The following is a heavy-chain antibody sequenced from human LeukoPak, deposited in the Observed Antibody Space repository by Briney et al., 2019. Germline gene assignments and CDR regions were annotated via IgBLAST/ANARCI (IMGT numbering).Heavy chain of an antibody. CDR1: GYAFTGSY. V-gene: IGHV1-2*06. CDR3: AXXXXXXXXFDFDY. CDR2: INPNSGGT. Sequence: ASVKVSCKASGYAFTGSYMYWVRQAPGQGLEWMGRINPNSGGTTYAQNFQGRVTMTRDTSINTAYMELSSLRSDDTAVYYCAXXXXXXXXFDFDYWGQGTLVTVSS. J-gene: IGHJ4*02.